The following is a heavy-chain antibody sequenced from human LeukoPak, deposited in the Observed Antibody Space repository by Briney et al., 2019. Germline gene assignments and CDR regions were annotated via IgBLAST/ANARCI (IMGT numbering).Heavy chain of an antibody. D-gene: IGHD3-22*01. CDR1: GFTVSNNY. CDR2: ISSGGST. J-gene: IGHJ3*02. Sequence: GGSLRLSCAASGFTVSNNYMTWVRQAPARGLEWVSVISSGGSTYNIDSVKGRFTISRDNSKNTLYLQMNSLRAEDTAVYYCAKGMDPISGYIFDIWGQGTMVTVSS. CDR3: AKGMDPISGYIFDI. V-gene: IGHV3-53*01.